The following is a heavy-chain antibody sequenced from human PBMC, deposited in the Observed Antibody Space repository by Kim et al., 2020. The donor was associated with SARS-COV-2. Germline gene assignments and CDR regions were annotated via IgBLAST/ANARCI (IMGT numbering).Heavy chain of an antibody. CDR1: GYTFTGYY. D-gene: IGHD4-17*01. CDR3: AREPYGDYWYFDL. CDR2: INPNSGGT. V-gene: IGHV1-2*02. J-gene: IGHJ2*01. Sequence: ASVKVSCKASGYTFTGYYMHWVRQAPGQGLEWMGWINPNSGGTNYAQKFQGRVTMTRDTSISTAYMELSRLRSDDTAVYYCAREPYGDYWYFDLWGRGTLVTVSS.